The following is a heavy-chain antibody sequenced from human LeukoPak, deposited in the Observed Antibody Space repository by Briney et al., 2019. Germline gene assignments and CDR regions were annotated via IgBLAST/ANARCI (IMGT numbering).Heavy chain of an antibody. CDR1: GFTFGRYW. CDR2: MNQDGSEQ. Sequence: PGGSLRLSCAASGFTFGRYWLGWVRQAPGKGLEWVANMNQDGSEQYYVESVKGRFTISRDNAKNSLYLQMNSLRVEDTAVYYCARDRGPNTYDYWGQGTLVTVSS. J-gene: IGHJ4*02. D-gene: IGHD3-10*01. V-gene: IGHV3-7*01. CDR3: ARDRGPNTYDY.